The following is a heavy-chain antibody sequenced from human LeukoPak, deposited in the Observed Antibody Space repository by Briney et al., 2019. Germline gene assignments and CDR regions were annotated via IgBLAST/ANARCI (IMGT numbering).Heavy chain of an antibody. J-gene: IGHJ4*02. CDR3: AKGGRTGSYLDY. CDR2: ISGSGGST. V-gene: IGHV3-23*01. D-gene: IGHD3/OR15-3a*01. Sequence: GGSLRLSCAASGFTFSIYAMSWVRQAPGKGLEWVSTISGSGGSTYYADSVKGRFTISRDNSKNTLYLQMNSLRAEDTAVYYCAKGGRTGSYLDYWGQGTLVTVSS. CDR1: GFTFSIYA.